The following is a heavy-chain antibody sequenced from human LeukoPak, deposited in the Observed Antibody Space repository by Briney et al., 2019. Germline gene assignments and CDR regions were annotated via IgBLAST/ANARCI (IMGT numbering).Heavy chain of an antibody. CDR1: GGSISSSSYY. Sequence: SETLSLTCTVSGGSISSSSYYWGWIRQPPGKGLEWIGSIYYSGSTYYNPSPKSRVTISVDTSKNQFSLKLSSVTAADTAVYYCARRTGSYYDFWSGYYGPTSYYYYGMDVWGQGTTVTVSS. D-gene: IGHD3-3*01. CDR2: IYYSGST. J-gene: IGHJ6*02. V-gene: IGHV4-39*01. CDR3: ARRTGSYYDFWSGYYGPTSYYYYGMDV.